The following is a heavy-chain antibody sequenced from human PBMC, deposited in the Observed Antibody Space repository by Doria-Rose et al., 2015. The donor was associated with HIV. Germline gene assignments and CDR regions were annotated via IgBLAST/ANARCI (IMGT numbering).Heavy chain of an antibody. V-gene: IGHV3-21*01. CDR3: ATGVTLDY. CDR2: ISSTSAYI. D-gene: IGHD3-10*01. Sequence: ESGGGLVRPGGSLRLSCATSGFTFSSHRISWVRQAPGKGLEWVSSISSTSAYINYADSVRGRFTISRDNARNSLYLQMDSLRAEDTAIYYCATGVTLDYWGQGTLVTVSS. J-gene: IGHJ4*02. CDR1: GFTFSSHR.